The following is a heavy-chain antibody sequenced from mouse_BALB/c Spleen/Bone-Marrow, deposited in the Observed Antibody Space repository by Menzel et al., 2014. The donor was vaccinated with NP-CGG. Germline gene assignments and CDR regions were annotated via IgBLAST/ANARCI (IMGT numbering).Heavy chain of an antibody. CDR1: GYTFTSYW. Sequence: VQLQQSGVEFVKPGASVKLSCKASGYTFTSYWMHWVKQRPGQGLEWIGEIDPSDSYTKYNQNFKGKATLTVDKSSSTAYMQLSSLTSEDSAVYYCARTYYDYDCFAYWGQGTLVTVSA. CDR2: IDPSDSYT. D-gene: IGHD2-4*01. J-gene: IGHJ3*01. CDR3: ARTYYDYDCFAY. V-gene: IGHV1-69*02.